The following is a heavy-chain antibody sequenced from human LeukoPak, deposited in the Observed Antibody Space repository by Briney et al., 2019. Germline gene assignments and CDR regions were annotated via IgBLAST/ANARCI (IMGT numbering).Heavy chain of an antibody. V-gene: IGHV1-18*01. CDR3: ARDLRGRITMVRGVIIRGTEFDY. Sequence: ASVKVSCKASGYTFTSYAMNWVRQAPGQGLEWMGWISAYNGNTNYAQKLQGRVTMTTDTSTSTAYMELRSLRSDDTAVYYCARDLRGRITMVRGVIIRGTEFDYWGQGTLVTVSS. CDR1: GYTFTSYA. J-gene: IGHJ4*02. CDR2: ISAYNGNT. D-gene: IGHD3-10*01.